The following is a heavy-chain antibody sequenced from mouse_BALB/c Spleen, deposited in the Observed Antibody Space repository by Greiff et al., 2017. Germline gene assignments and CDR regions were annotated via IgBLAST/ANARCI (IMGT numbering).Heavy chain of an antibody. CDR2: INPSSGYT. CDR1: GYTFTSYT. CDR3: ARERGFAY. J-gene: IGHJ3*01. V-gene: IGHV1-4*02. Sequence: VQLVESAAELARPGASVKMSCKASGYTFTSYTMHWVKQRPGQGLEWIGYINPSSGYTEYNQKFKDKTTLTADKSSSTTYMQLSSLTSEDSAVYYCARERGFAYWGQGTLVTVSA.